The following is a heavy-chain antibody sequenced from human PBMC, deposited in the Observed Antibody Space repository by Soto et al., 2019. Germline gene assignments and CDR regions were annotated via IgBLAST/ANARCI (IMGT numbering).Heavy chain of an antibody. D-gene: IGHD4-17*01. CDR2: IYYSGST. CDR3: ARDNYGDFGWFDP. CDR1: GGSISSYY. V-gene: IGHV4-59*01. Sequence: SETLSLTCTVSGGSISSYYWSWIRQPPGKGLEWIGYIYYSGSTNYNPSLKSRVTISVDTSKNQFSLKLSSVTAADTAVYYCARDNYGDFGWFDPWGQGTLVTVS. J-gene: IGHJ5*02.